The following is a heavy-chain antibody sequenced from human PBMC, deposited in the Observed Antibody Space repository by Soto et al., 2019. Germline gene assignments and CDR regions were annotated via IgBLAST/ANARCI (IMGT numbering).Heavy chain of an antibody. CDR1: GFLFRSSA. CDR3: AIPPFEETYGTDYYFDY. Sequence: GVSLRLPCAASGFLFRSSAMHWVRQAPGKGLEWVALIWYDGTNTYYADSVKGRFTISRDNSKNTVYLQINNLRAEDTAVYNCAIPPFEETYGTDYYFDYWGHGTLVTVSA. CDR2: IWYDGTNT. D-gene: IGHD1-7*01. V-gene: IGHV3-33*01. J-gene: IGHJ4*01.